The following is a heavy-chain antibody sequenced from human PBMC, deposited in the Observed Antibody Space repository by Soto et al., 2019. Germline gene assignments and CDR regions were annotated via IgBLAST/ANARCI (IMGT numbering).Heavy chain of an antibody. CDR1: GYTFTGYD. D-gene: IGHD6-19*01. V-gene: IGHV1-8*01. Sequence: QVQLEQSGAEVKKPGASVKVSCKASGYTFTGYDINWVRQATGQGLEWMGWMNPDTGNTVYAQKFQGRVTMTRETSISTAYMELSSLRSEDTAVYYCARGEWVGTVWGQGTLVTVSS. CDR3: ARGEWVGTV. CDR2: MNPDTGNT. J-gene: IGHJ4*02.